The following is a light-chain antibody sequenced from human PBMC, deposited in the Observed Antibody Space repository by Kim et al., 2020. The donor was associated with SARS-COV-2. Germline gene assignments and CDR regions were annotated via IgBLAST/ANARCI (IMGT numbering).Light chain of an antibody. V-gene: IGKV3-20*01. CDR1: QSVSSSY. J-gene: IGKJ2*01. CDR3: QHYRTAPCG. CDR2: GAS. Sequence: EIVLTQSPGTLSLSPGERATLSCRASQSVSSSYLAWYQQKPGQAPRLLIYGASSRATGIPDRFSGSGSGTDFTLTISRLEPEDFAVYYCQHYRTAPCGVGQGTKLEI.